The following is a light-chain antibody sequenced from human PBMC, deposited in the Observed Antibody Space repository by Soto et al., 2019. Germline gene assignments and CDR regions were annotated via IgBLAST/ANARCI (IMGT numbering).Light chain of an antibody. V-gene: IGKV3-20*01. Sequence: EIVLTKSQDTLSLSPGERSTLSCMASQSVSNNYLAWYQQKPGQAPRLLIYGASNRATGIPDRFSGSGSGTDFTLTISRLEPEDFAVYYCQQYGSSGTFGQGTNVDVK. CDR3: QQYGSSGT. J-gene: IGKJ1*01. CDR2: GAS. CDR1: QSVSNNY.